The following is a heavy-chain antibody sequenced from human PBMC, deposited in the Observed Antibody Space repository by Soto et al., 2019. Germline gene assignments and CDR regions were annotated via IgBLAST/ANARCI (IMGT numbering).Heavy chain of an antibody. V-gene: IGHV1-18*01. CDR2: INTHNANT. J-gene: IGHJ6*02. CDR3: AGGDAMDV. CDR1: GYTFTSYG. Sequence: QVQLVQSGAEVKKPGASVKVSCKASGYTFTSYGITWVRQAPGQGLEWMGWINTHNANTNYAQKLQDRVTMTTDTSTGKADMELRSLRSDGAAVYYCAGGDAMDVWGQGTTVTVSS.